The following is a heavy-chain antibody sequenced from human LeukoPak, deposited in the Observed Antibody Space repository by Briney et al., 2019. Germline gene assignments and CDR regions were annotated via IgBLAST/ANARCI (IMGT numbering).Heavy chain of an antibody. Sequence: PGRSLRLSCAASGFTFIRFGMHWVRQAPGKGLEWVAVISYDGSEKYYADSVKGRFTISRDNSKNTLYLQMDSLRDEDTAMYYCAKGNEDCSSNNCFSGYYGMDVRGQGTTVTVSS. CDR2: ISYDGSEK. J-gene: IGHJ6*02. D-gene: IGHD2-2*01. CDR3: AKGNEDCSSNNCFSGYYGMDV. CDR1: GFTFIRFG. V-gene: IGHV3-30*18.